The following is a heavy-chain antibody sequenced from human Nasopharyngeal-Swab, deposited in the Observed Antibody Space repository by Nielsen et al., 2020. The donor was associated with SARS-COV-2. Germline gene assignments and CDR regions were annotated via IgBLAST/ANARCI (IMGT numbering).Heavy chain of an antibody. J-gene: IGHJ3*02. V-gene: IGHV1-58*01. CDR3: SASQGTVGAFDI. D-gene: IGHD3/OR15-3a*01. CDR1: GFTFTSSA. CDR2: IVVGSGST. Sequence: SVLVSCNASGFTFTSSAVQCVRQARGQRLEWIGWIVVGSGSTNYPQKFQERVTITRDMSTSTAYMELRSLKSEDTAGYYCSASQGTVGAFDIWGQGTMVTVSS.